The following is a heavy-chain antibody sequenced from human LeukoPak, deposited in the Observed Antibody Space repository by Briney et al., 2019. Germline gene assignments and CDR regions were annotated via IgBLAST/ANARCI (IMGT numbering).Heavy chain of an antibody. CDR3: AKGGYCSGGSCYPYYFDY. D-gene: IGHD2-15*01. V-gene: IGHV3-23*01. CDR2: ISGSGGST. CDR1: GFTFSSYA. J-gene: IGHJ4*02. Sequence: GGSLRLSCAASGFTFSSYAMSWVRQAPGKGLEWVSAISGSGGSTYYADSVKGRFTISRNNSKNTLYLQMNSLRAEDTAVYYCAKGGYCSGGSCYPYYFDYWGQGTLVTVSS.